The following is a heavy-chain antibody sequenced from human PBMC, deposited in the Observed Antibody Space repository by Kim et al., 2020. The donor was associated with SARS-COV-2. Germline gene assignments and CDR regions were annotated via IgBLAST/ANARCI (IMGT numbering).Heavy chain of an antibody. Sequence: GGSLRLSCAASGFIFSDYAMHWVRQAPGKGLEWVAYISYDASDEYYADSVKGRFSISRDNSNNTLFLRMNSLRADDTALYYCAKDGLPTDIEATYGMDVWGQGTTVTVSS. CDR3: AKDGLPTDIEATYGMDV. J-gene: IGHJ6*02. CDR2: ISYDASDE. V-gene: IGHV3-30*04. CDR1: GFIFSDYA. D-gene: IGHD5-12*01.